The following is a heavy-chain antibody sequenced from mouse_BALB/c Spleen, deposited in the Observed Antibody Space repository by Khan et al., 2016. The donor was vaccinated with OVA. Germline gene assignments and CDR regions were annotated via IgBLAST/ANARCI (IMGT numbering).Heavy chain of an antibody. Sequence: EVQLQESGPGLVKPSQTVSLTCTVTGISITTGNYRWSWIRQFPGNKLEWIGYLYYSGTITYNPFFTSRTTITRDTSKNQFFLEMNSLTAEDTATYCCARDYGSLYWYFDVWGAGITVTVSS. V-gene: IGHV3-5*02. CDR1: GISITTGNYR. J-gene: IGHJ1*01. D-gene: IGHD1-1*01. CDR3: ARDYGSLYWYFDV. CDR2: LYYSGTI.